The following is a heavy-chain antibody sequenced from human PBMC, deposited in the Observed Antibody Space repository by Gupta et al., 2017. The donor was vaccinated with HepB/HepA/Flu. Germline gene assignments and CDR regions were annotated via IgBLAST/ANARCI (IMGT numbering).Heavy chain of an antibody. CDR3: ATEPHNSSWSGGYFDY. V-gene: IGHV3-7*01. CDR2: IKEDGSEE. J-gene: IGHJ4*02. D-gene: IGHD3-3*01. Sequence: EVQLAESGGGLVQPGGSLRLSCSASGFIFSSYWMSWVRQAPGKGLEWVANIKEDGSEEHYVDSVKGRFTISRDNARNSVYLQVNSIKVEDTAVYYCATEPHNSSWSGGYFDYWGQGILVTVSS. CDR1: GFIFSSYW.